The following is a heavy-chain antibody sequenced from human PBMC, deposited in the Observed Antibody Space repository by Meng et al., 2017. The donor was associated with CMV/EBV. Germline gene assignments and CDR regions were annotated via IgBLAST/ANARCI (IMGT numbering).Heavy chain of an antibody. Sequence: GESLKISCAASGFTFSSYEMNWVRQAPGKGLEWVSYISSSGSTIYYADSVKGRFTISRDNAKNSLYLQMNSLRAEDTAVYYCARDYVVVVPAAIVTAYYYYGMDVWGQGTTVTVSS. V-gene: IGHV3-48*03. CDR3: ARDYVVVVPAAIVTAYYYYGMDV. D-gene: IGHD2-2*02. J-gene: IGHJ6*02. CDR2: ISSSGSTI. CDR1: GFTFSSYE.